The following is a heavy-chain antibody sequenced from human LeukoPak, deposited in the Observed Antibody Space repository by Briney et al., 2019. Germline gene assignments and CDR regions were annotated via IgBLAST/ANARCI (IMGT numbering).Heavy chain of an antibody. V-gene: IGHV1-8*01. CDR1: GYTFTSYD. D-gene: IGHD3-22*01. J-gene: IGHJ4*02. Sequence: GASVKVSCKASGYTFTSYDINWVRQATGQGLEWMGWMNPSSGNTGYAQKFQGRVTMTRNTSISTAYMELSSLRSEDTAVYYCARTMTRTRTYYYDSSGGYWGQGTLVTVSS. CDR3: ARTMTRTRTYYYDSSGGY. CDR2: MNPSSGNT.